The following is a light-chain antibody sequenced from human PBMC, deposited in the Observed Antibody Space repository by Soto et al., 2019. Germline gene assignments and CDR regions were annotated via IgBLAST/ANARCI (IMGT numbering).Light chain of an antibody. CDR3: QSYDSSMSGLV. CDR1: SSNIGAGYD. V-gene: IGLV1-40*01. Sequence: QSVLTQPPSVSGAPGQRVTISCTGSSSNIGAGYDVHWYQQLPGTAPKLLIYGNSNRPSGVPDRFSGSKSGTSASLAITGLQAEDEADYYCQSYDSSMSGLVFGTGHKVTVL. J-gene: IGLJ1*01. CDR2: GNS.